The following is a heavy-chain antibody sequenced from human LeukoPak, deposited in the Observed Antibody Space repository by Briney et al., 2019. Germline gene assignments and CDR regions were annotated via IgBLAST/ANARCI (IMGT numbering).Heavy chain of an antibody. CDR2: INQQGSEK. Sequence: GGSLRLSCAASGFTFSIYWMSWVRQAPGKGLEWVANINQQGSEKYYVDSVKGRFTISRDNAKNSLYLQMNSLRAEDTAVYYCARARTEGSWLYYFDYWGQGTLVTVSS. CDR1: GFTFSIYW. D-gene: IGHD6-13*01. CDR3: ARARTEGSWLYYFDY. V-gene: IGHV3-7*01. J-gene: IGHJ4*02.